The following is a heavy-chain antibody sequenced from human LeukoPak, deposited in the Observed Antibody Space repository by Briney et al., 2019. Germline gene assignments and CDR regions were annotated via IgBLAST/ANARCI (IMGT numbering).Heavy chain of an antibody. Sequence: SETLSLTCTVSGGSISSSSYYWGWIRQPPGKGLVWIGSNYYSGSTYYNPSLKSRVTISVDTSKNQCSLKLSSVTAADTAVYYCARTRYYYNSRSYGAPYYFDYWGQGTLVTVSS. CDR1: GGSISSSSYY. CDR2: NYYSGST. CDR3: ARTRYYYNSRSYGAPYYFDY. J-gene: IGHJ4*02. D-gene: IGHD3-10*01. V-gene: IGHV4-39*01.